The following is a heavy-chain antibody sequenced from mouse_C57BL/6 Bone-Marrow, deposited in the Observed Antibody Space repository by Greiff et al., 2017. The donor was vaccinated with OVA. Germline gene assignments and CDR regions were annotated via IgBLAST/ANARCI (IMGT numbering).Heavy chain of an antibody. J-gene: IGHJ2*01. Sequence: EVKLLESGGGLVKPGGSLKLSCAASGFTFSSYAMSWVRQTPEKRLEWVATISDGGSYTYYPDNVKGRFTISRDNAKNNLYLQMSHLKSEDTAMYYCARDSPLDYWGQGTTLTVSS. CDR2: ISDGGSYT. CDR1: GFTFSSYA. CDR3: ARDSPLDY. V-gene: IGHV5-4*01.